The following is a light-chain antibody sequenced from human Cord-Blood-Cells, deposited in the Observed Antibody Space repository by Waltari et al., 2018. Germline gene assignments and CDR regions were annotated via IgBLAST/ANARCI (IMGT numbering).Light chain of an antibody. CDR3: QQYNNWPPWT. CDR1: QSVSIN. Sequence: EIVMTQSPATLSVSPGERATRSCRASQSVSINLAWYQQKPGQAPRLLIYGASTRATGIPARFSGSGSGTEFTLTISSLQSEDFAVYYCQQYNNWPPWTFGQGTKVEIK. CDR2: GAS. J-gene: IGKJ1*01. V-gene: IGKV3-15*01.